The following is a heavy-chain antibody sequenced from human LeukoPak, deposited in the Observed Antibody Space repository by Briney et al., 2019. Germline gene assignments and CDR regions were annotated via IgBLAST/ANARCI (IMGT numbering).Heavy chain of an antibody. CDR1: GFTVSSNY. V-gene: IGHV3-66*01. Sequence: GGSLRLSCAASGFTVSSNYMSWVRQAPGKGLEWVSVIYSGGSTYYADSVKGRFTISRDNSKNTLYLQMNSLRVEDTAVYYCARDIGTVTSPNYYYYMDVWGKGTTVTVSS. CDR3: ARDIGTVTSPNYYYYMDV. J-gene: IGHJ6*03. CDR2: IYSGGST. D-gene: IGHD4-17*01.